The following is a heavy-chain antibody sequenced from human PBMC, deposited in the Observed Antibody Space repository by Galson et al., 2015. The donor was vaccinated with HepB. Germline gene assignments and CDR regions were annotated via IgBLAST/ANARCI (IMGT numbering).Heavy chain of an antibody. CDR3: ARVSIRTWNYEIDY. V-gene: IGHV1-2*06. D-gene: IGHD1-7*01. J-gene: IGHJ4*02. Sequence: SVKVSCKASGYTFTGYYMHWVRQAPGQGLEWMGRINPNSGGTNYAQKFQGRVTMTRDTSISTAYMELSRLRSDDTAVYYCARVSIRTWNYEIDYWGQGTLVTVSS. CDR1: GYTFTGYY. CDR2: INPNSGGT.